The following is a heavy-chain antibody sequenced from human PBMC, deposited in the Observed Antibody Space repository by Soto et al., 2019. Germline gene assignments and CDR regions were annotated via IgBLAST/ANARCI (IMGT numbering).Heavy chain of an antibody. CDR2: IYHTGST. J-gene: IGHJ4*02. V-gene: IGHV4-31*03. Sequence: SETLSLTCSVSGDSMTTIGYYWSWVRQDPGKGLEWIGYIYHTGSTYYNPSLKSRVTISLDTSKQQFSLNLTSVTAADTAVYYCSRLRDTYFFDSWGQGTLVTVSS. CDR1: GDSMTTIGYY. CDR3: SRLRDTYFFDS. D-gene: IGHD3-10*01.